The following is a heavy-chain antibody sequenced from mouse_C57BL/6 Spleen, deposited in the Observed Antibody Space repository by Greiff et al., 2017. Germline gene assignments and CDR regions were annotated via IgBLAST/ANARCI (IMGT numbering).Heavy chain of an antibody. CDR2: IYPGDGDT. CDR1: GYAFSSYW. CDR3: ASKPSSGYFDV. V-gene: IGHV1-80*01. Sequence: VQLQESGAELVKPGASVKISCKASGYAFSSYWMNWVKQRPGKGLEWIGQIYPGDGDTNYNGKFKGKATLTADKSSSTAYMQLSSLTSEDSAVYFCASKPSSGYFDVWGTGTTVTVSS. J-gene: IGHJ1*03. D-gene: IGHD3-1*01.